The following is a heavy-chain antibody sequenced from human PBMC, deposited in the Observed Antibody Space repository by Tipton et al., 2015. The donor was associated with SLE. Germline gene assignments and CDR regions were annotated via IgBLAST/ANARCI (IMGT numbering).Heavy chain of an antibody. CDR3: ARVYSSNWYDYYYMDV. D-gene: IGHD6-13*01. J-gene: IGHJ6*03. Sequence: SLRLSCAASGFAFSDYYMTWIRQAPGKGLEWVSYISSSGSTIYYADSVKGRFTISRDNAKNSLYLQMNNLRAEDTAVYYCARVYSSNWYDYYYMDVWGKGTTVTVSS. CDR2: ISSSGSTI. V-gene: IGHV3-11*04. CDR1: GFAFSDYY.